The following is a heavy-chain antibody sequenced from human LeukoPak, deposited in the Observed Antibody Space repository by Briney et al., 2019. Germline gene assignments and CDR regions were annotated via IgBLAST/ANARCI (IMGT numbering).Heavy chain of an antibody. CDR1: GFTFSSYA. D-gene: IGHD6-19*01. V-gene: IGHV3-23*01. Sequence: PGGSLRLSCAASGFTFSSYAMSWVRQVPGKGLEWVSAISGSGGSTYYADSVKGRFTISRDNSKNTLYLQMNSLRAEDTAVYCCAKDSLALAVALDYWGQGTLVTVSS. J-gene: IGHJ4*02. CDR2: ISGSGGST. CDR3: AKDSLALAVALDY.